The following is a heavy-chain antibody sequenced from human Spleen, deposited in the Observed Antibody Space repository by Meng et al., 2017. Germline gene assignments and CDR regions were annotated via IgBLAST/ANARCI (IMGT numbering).Heavy chain of an antibody. Sequence: VHLAESGGDVLHPGGSLRVSCAASGFTFSDYYMCWTRPAPGKGLAWISYISTSGNTIYYADSVKGRFAISTDNANNPLFLQMSSLRAEDTAVYYCARGFNGGNSGAFGYWGQGTLVTVSS. CDR3: ARGFNGGNSGAFGY. CDR1: GFTFSDYY. CDR2: ISTSGNTI. V-gene: IGHV3-11*01. J-gene: IGHJ4*02. D-gene: IGHD4-23*01.